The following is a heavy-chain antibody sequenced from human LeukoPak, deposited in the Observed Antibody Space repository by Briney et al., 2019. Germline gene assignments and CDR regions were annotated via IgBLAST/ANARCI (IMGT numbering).Heavy chain of an antibody. D-gene: IGHD4-11*01. CDR3: ARVLLTTVTPGDAFDI. V-gene: IGHV3-30-3*01. CDR2: ISYDGSNK. Sequence: GGSLRLSCAASGFTFSSYAMHWVRQAPGKGLEWVAVISYDGSNKYYADSVKGRFTISRDNSKNTLYLQMNSLRAEDTAVYCCARVLLTTVTPGDAFDIWGQGTMVTVSS. J-gene: IGHJ3*02. CDR1: GFTFSSYA.